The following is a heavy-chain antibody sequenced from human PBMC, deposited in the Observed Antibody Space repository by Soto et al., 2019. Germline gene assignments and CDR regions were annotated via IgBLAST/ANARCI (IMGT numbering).Heavy chain of an antibody. CDR3: ARYPRLDC. Sequence: PSETLSLTCTDSGGCISGYYWSWIRQPPGKRLEWIGYIYYTGRNNYNPSLRSRVTLSIATSKNQFSLQLSSVTAADTAVYFRARYPRLDCWGQGTLVTVSS. V-gene: IGHV4-59*08. CDR2: IYYTGRN. CDR1: GGCISGYY. J-gene: IGHJ4*02.